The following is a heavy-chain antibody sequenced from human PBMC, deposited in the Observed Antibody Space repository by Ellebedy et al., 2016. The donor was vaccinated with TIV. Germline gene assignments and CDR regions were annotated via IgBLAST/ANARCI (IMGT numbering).Heavy chain of an antibody. D-gene: IGHD3-22*01. CDR1: GYTFTGYY. V-gene: IGHV1-2*02. Sequence: ASVKVSCKASGYTFTGYYMHWVRQAPGQGLEWMGWINPNSGGTNYAQKFQGRVTMTRDTSISTAYMELSRLRSDDTAVYYCAIYYDSSGYYYYWGQGTLVTVSS. CDR3: AIYYDSSGYYYY. CDR2: INPNSGGT. J-gene: IGHJ4*02.